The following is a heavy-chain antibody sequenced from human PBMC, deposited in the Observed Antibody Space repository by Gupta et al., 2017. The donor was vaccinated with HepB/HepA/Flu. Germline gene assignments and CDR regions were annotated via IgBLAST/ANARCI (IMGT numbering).Heavy chain of an antibody. CDR2: VNPNSGGT. CDR3: ARRNYDSSGYQEFFDY. V-gene: IGHV1-2*02. D-gene: IGHD3-22*01. Sequence: QVQLVQSGAEVKKPGASVKVSCRASGYTFTGYHMHWLRKAPGQGLEWMGYVNPNSGGTDYAKERQGRVTMTSDTSISTAYMEVSSLTSDDTAVYYCARRNYDSSGYQEFFDYWGQGTLVTVSS. J-gene: IGHJ4*02. CDR1: GYTFTGYH.